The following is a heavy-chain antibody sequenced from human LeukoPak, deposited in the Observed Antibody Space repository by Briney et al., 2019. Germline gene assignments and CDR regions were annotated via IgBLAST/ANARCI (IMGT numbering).Heavy chain of an antibody. V-gene: IGHV3-23*01. J-gene: IGHJ4*02. CDR1: GFTFSSYA. Sequence: GGSLGLSCAASGFTFSSYAMSWVRQAPGKGLEWVSAISGSGGSTYYADSVKGRFTISRDNSKNTLYLQMNSLRAEDTAVYYCAKAGYYYDSSGYYISDYFDYWGQGTLVTVSS. CDR2: ISGSGGST. CDR3: AKAGYYYDSSGYYISDYFDY. D-gene: IGHD3-22*01.